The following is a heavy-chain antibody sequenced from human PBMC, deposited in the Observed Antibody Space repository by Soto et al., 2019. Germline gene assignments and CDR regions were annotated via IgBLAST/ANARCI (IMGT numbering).Heavy chain of an antibody. Sequence: ASVKVSCKASGYTFTSYGISWVRQAPGQGLEWMGWISAYNGNTNYAQKLQGRVTMTTDTSTSTAYMELRSLRSDDTAVYYCAAVPFHGLREYDFWGGYYPTSFGMDFWGKGTRVTVSS. CDR3: AAVPFHGLREYDFWGGYYPTSFGMDF. D-gene: IGHD3-3*01. CDR2: ISAYNGNT. J-gene: IGHJ6*04. CDR1: GYTFTSYG. V-gene: IGHV1-18*01.